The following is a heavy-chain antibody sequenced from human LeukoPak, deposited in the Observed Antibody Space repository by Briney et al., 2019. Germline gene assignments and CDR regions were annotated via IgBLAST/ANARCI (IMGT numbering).Heavy chain of an antibody. CDR2: IYYSVST. CDR3: ARLHYDTSDYFPYYFGF. J-gene: IGHJ4*02. Sequence: PSETLSLTCTVSGGSISSSSYYWGWLRQPPGKGLVSTVSIYYSVSTYYNPSLKSRITISEATSTNQFPLNMSSVTDAAIAEYYCARLHYDTSDYFPYYFGFWGQGTLVTVSS. CDR1: GGSISSSSYY. V-gene: IGHV4-39*01. D-gene: IGHD3-22*01.